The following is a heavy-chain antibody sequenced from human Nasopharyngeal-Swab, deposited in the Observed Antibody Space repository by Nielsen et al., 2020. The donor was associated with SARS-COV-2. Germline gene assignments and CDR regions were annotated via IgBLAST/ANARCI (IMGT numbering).Heavy chain of an antibody. CDR2: ISSSSSTI. CDR3: ARHYGDYSYYYYGMDV. D-gene: IGHD4-17*01. J-gene: IGHJ6*02. V-gene: IGHV3-48*02. CDR1: GFTFSSHS. Sequence: GDSLKLSCAASGFTFSSHSMNWVRQAPGKGLEWVSYISSSSSTIYYADSVKGRFTISRDNAKNSLYLQMNSLRDEDTAVYYCARHYGDYSYYYYGMDVWGQGTTVTVSS.